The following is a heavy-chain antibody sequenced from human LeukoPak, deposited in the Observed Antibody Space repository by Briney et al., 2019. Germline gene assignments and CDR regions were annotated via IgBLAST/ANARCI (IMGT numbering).Heavy chain of an antibody. D-gene: IGHD3-10*01. V-gene: IGHV1-18*01. CDR2: ISAYNGNT. Sequence: ASVKVSCKASGYTFTSYGISWVRQAPGQGLEWMGWISAYNGNTNYAQKLQGRVTMTKDTSTSTAYMKLRSLRSDDTAVYYCARDLIGGYYVAGSLGYWGQGTLVTVSS. J-gene: IGHJ4*02. CDR1: GYTFTSYG. CDR3: ARDLIGGYYVAGSLGY.